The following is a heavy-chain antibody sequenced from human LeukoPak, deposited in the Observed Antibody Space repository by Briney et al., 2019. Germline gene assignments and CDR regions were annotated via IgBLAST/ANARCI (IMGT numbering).Heavy chain of an antibody. CDR2: INDNGGRT. CDR3: AREPTTVTTDASFDY. Sequence: GGSLRLSCAASGFTFSSYAMSWVRQAPGKGLEWVSGINDNGGRTYYTHSVRGRFTISRDNSKNTLYLQMNSLRAEDTAVYYCAREPTTVTTDASFDYWGQGTLVTVSS. CDR1: GFTFSSYA. V-gene: IGHV3-23*01. J-gene: IGHJ4*02. D-gene: IGHD4-17*01.